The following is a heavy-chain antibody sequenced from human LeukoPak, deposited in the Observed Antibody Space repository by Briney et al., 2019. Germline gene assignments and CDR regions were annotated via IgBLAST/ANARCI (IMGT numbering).Heavy chain of an antibody. Sequence: ASLKLSCKTSGYTFTNYGITWVRQAPGQGLEWMGWSSGYNGNTNYAQKLQGRVTMTTDTSTSTAYMELRSLKSDDTAVYYCASLKNYYDSSGYLVTDAFDIWGQGTMVTVSS. D-gene: IGHD3-22*01. J-gene: IGHJ3*02. CDR3: ASLKNYYDSSGYLVTDAFDI. V-gene: IGHV1-18*01. CDR1: GYTFTNYG. CDR2: SSGYNGNT.